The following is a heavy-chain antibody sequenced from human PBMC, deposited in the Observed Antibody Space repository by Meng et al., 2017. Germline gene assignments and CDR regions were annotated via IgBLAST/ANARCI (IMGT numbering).Heavy chain of an antibody. D-gene: IGHD6-19*01. Sequence: QRQLQASGPGLVKPSETLSLTCIVSGGSISSSTYYWGWIRQPPGKGLEWIGSISDSGNTYYSPSLRSRVTISVDTSKNQFSLKLTSVAAADMAVYYCATSISGWYYFNFWGQGTLVTVSS. CDR3: ATSISGWYYFNF. CDR2: ISDSGNT. J-gene: IGHJ4*02. V-gene: IGHV4-39*01. CDR1: GGSISSSTYY.